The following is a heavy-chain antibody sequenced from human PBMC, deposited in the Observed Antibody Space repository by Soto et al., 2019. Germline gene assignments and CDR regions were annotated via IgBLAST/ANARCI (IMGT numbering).Heavy chain of an antibody. CDR1: GYTFTSYA. Sequence: ASVKVSCKASGYTFTSYAMHCVRRAPGQGLEWMGWISAYNGNTNYAQKLQGRVTMTTDTSTSTAYMELRSLRSDDTAVYYCARDAPPEDYWGQGTLVTVSS. J-gene: IGHJ4*02. CDR3: ARDAPPEDY. CDR2: ISAYNGNT. V-gene: IGHV1-18*01.